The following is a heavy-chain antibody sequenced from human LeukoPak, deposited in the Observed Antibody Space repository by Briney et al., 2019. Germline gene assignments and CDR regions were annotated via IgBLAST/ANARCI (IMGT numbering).Heavy chain of an antibody. CDR1: GGSFSDYY. J-gene: IGHJ6*03. CDR2: INHSGST. D-gene: IGHD6-13*01. Sequence: SETLSLTCAVYGGSFSDYYWSWIRQPPGKGLEWIGEINHSGSTNYNPSLKSRVTISVDTSKNQFSLKLSSVTAADTAVYYCARPRTGSSWYDYYYYMDVWGKGTTVTVSS. CDR3: ARPRTGSSWYDYYYYMDV. V-gene: IGHV4-34*01.